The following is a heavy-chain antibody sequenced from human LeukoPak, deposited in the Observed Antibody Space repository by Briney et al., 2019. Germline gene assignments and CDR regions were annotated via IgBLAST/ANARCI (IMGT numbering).Heavy chain of an antibody. Sequence: ASVKVSCKASGYTFTGYYMHWVRQAPGQGLEWMGRINPNSGGTNYAQKFQGRVTMTRDTSISTAYMELSRLRSDDTAVYYCARHYSSTWPFDYWGQGTLVTVSS. CDR2: INPNSGGT. D-gene: IGHD6-13*01. CDR3: ARHYSSTWPFDY. CDR1: GYTFTGYY. V-gene: IGHV1-2*06. J-gene: IGHJ4*02.